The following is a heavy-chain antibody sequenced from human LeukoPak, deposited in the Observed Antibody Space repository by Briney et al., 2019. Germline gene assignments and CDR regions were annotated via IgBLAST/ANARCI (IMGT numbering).Heavy chain of an antibody. J-gene: IGHJ6*03. D-gene: IGHD6-13*01. Sequence: PGGSLTLSCAASGFTFSSYSINGLRHAPGGGLEWVSYISSSGSTIYYADSVKGRFTISRDNAKNSLYLQMNSLRAEDTAVYYCARCGGPGTGIAAAGTVGAYYYYYYMDVWGKGTTVTVSS. V-gene: IGHV3-48*01. CDR3: ARCGGPGTGIAAAGTVGAYYYYYYMDV. CDR1: GFTFSSYS. CDR2: ISSSGSTI.